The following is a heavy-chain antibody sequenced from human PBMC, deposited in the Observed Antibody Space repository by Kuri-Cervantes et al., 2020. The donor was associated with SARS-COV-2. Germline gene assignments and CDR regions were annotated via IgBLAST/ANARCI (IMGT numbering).Heavy chain of an antibody. D-gene: IGHD6-6*01. Sequence: SVKVSCKASGGTFSSYAISWVRQAPGQGLEWMGGIIPIFGTANYAQKFQGRVTITTDESTSTAYMELSSLRSEDTAVYYCAREIYSTSSQAFDIWGQGTMVTDSS. J-gene: IGHJ3*02. CDR3: AREIYSTSSQAFDI. CDR1: GGTFSSYA. V-gene: IGHV1-69*05. CDR2: IIPIFGTA.